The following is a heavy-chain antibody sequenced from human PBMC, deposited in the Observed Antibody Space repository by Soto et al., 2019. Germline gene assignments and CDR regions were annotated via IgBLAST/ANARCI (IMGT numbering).Heavy chain of an antibody. D-gene: IGHD3-9*01. CDR1: GFTFSSYG. V-gene: IGHV3-33*01. CDR3: ARDPRFDGGNSFDY. CDR2: IWYDGSNK. J-gene: IGHJ4*02. Sequence: AGGSLRLSCAASGFTFSSYGMHWVRQAPGKGLEWVAVIWYDGSNKYYADSVKGRFTISRDNSKNTLYLQMNSLRAEDTAVYYCARDPRFDGGNSFDYWGQGTLVTVSS.